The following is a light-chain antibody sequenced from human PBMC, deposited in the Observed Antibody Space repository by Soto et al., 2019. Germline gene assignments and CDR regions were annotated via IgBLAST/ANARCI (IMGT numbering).Light chain of an antibody. CDR1: NIGSKS. CDR2: DDS. CDR3: QVWDSIIDMGV. V-gene: IGLV3-21*02. Sequence: SYELTQPPSVSVAPGQTARITCGGNNIGSKSVHWYQQKAGQAPVLVVHDDSDRPSGIPERFSGSNSGNTATLTISSVAVGDEADYYCQVWDSIIDMGVFGTGTKLPVL. J-gene: IGLJ1*01.